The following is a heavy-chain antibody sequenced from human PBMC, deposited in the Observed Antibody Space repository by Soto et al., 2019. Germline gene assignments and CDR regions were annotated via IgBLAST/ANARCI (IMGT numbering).Heavy chain of an antibody. J-gene: IGHJ5*02. D-gene: IGHD2-15*01. CDR3: AKDMLSGGSYNWFDP. Sequence: QVQLVESGGGVVQPGRSLRLSCAASGFTFSSYGMHWVRQAPGKGLEWVAVISYDGSNKYYADSVKGRFTISRDNSKNTLYLQMNSLRAEDTAVYYCAKDMLSGGSYNWFDPWGQGTLVTVSS. CDR1: GFTFSSYG. V-gene: IGHV3-30*18. CDR2: ISYDGSNK.